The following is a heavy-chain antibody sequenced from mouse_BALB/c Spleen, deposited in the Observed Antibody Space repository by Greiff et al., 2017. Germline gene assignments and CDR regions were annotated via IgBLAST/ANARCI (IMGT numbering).Heavy chain of an antibody. D-gene: IGHD2-1*01. CDR1: GFTFSDYG. V-gene: IGHV5-15*02. Sequence: DVKLVESGGGLVQPGGSRKLSCAASGFTFSDYGMAWVRQAPGKGPEWVAFISNLAYSIYYADTVTGRFTISRENAKNTLYLEMSSLRSEDTAMYYCAKDLGVTTGCYFDYWGEGTTLTVSS. CDR3: AKDLGVTTGCYFDY. CDR2: ISNLAYSI. J-gene: IGHJ2*01.